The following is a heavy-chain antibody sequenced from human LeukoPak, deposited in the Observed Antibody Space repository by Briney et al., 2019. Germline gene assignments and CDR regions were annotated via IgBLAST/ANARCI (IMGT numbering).Heavy chain of an antibody. J-gene: IGHJ5*02. V-gene: IGHV4-34*01. CDR1: GGSFSGYY. CDR3: ATATPRGEGASINWFDP. D-gene: IGHD1-26*01. CDR2: INHSGST. Sequence: PSETLSLTCAVYGGSFSGYYWSWIRQPPGKGLEWIGEINHSGSTNYNPSLKSRVTISVDTSKNQFSLKLSSVTAADTAVYYCATATPRGEGASINWFDPWGQGTLVTVSS.